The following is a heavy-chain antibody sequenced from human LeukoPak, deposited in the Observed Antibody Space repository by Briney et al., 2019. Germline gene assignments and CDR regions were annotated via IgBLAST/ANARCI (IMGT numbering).Heavy chain of an antibody. J-gene: IGHJ3*02. CDR1: GGSITSSSYY. CDR2: IYYSGST. V-gene: IGHV4-39*01. D-gene: IGHD3-22*01. CDR3: ARHPTYYYDSSGLGDAFDI. Sequence: SETLSLTCTVSGGSITSSSYYWGWVRQPPGKWLEWLGSIYYSGSTYYNPSLKSRVTISVNTSKNQFSLKLSSVTAADTAVYYCARHPTYYYDSSGLGDAFDIWGQGTMVTVSS.